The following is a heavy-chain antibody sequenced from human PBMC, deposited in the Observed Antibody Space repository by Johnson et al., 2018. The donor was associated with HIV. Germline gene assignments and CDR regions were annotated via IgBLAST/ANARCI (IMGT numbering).Heavy chain of an antibody. J-gene: IGHJ3*02. CDR3: ARGFVRITMILVADAFDI. CDR2: ISYDGSNK. Sequence: HVQLVESGGGLIQPGGSLRLSCAVFGFTVSRNYMSWVRQAPGKGLEWVAVISYDGSNKYYADSVKGRFTISRDNTKNSLYLQMNSLRAEDTALYYCARGFVRITMILVADAFDIWGQGTMVTVSS. CDR1: GFTVSRNY. D-gene: IGHD3-22*01. V-gene: IGHV3-30*03.